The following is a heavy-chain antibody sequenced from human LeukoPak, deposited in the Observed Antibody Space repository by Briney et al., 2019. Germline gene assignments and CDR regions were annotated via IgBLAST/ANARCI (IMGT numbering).Heavy chain of an antibody. D-gene: IGHD6-13*01. V-gene: IGHV2-5*01. CDR1: GFSLTTSGVG. CDR2: IFWNDDK. J-gene: IGHJ4*02. CDR3: AHSSWYEVFDY. Sequence: VSGPTLVNPTQTLTLTCTFSGFSLTTSGVGVGWIRQPPGKALEWLALIFWNDDKRYSPSLRSRLTITKDTSKNQVVLTMTNMDPVDTGTYYCAHSSWYEVFDYWGQGILVTVSS.